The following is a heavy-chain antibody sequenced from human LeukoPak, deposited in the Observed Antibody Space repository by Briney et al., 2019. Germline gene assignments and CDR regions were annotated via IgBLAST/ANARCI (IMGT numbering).Heavy chain of an antibody. D-gene: IGHD3-3*01. CDR1: GYTLTELS. CDR3: ARDQEGYDFWSGYFNWFDP. Sequence: ASVKVSCKVSGYTLTELSMHWVRQAPGKGLEWMGGFDPEDGETIYAQKFQGRVTITADKSTSTAYMELSSLRSEDTAVYYCARDQEGYDFWSGYFNWFDPWGQGTLVTVSS. CDR2: FDPEDGET. V-gene: IGHV1-24*01. J-gene: IGHJ5*02.